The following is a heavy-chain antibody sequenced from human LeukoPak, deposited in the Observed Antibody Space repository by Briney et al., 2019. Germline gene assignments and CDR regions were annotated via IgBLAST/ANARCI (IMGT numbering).Heavy chain of an antibody. CDR2: IKQDGSEK. CDR1: GFTFSSYW. J-gene: IGHJ3*02. Sequence: GGFLRLSCTASGFTFSSYWMNWVRQAPGKGLEWVANIKQDGSEKYCVDSVKGRFTISRDNAKNSLYLQMNSLRAEDTAVYYCARDIEAPGIAFDIWGRGTMVTVSS. V-gene: IGHV3-7*04. D-gene: IGHD6-13*01. CDR3: ARDIEAPGIAFDI.